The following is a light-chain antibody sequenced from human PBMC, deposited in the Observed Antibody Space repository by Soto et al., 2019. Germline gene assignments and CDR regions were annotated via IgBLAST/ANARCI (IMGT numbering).Light chain of an antibody. V-gene: IGLV2-14*01. CDR1: SSDIGGYKY. CDR3: SSYTSSGTLVV. J-gene: IGLJ2*01. CDR2: EVS. Sequence: QSALTQPASVSGSPGQSITISYTGTSSDIGGYKYVSWYQQHPGKAPKLMIFEVSNRPSGVSNRFSGSKSGNTASLTISGLQADDEADYYCSSYTSSGTLVVFGGGTKLTVL.